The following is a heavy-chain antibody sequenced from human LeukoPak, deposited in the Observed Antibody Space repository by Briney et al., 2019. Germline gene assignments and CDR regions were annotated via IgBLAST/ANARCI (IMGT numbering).Heavy chain of an antibody. J-gene: IGHJ5*02. V-gene: IGHV4-61*01. D-gene: IGHD2-2*01. CDR1: GGPVSTGRYY. CDR2: IYSTSVST. CDR3: ARFTSGWNGVDL. Sequence: SETLSLTCTVSGGPVSTGRYYWSWIRQPPGKGLEWIGSIYSTSVSTTYNPSLQSRVTIPIDTSKNQFSLSLTSVTAADTAVYYCARFTSGWNGVDLWGQGTLVTVSS.